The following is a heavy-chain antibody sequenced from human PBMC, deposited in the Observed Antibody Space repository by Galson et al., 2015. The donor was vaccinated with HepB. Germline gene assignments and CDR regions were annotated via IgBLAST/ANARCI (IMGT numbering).Heavy chain of an antibody. CDR1: GYTFSTYY. Sequence: SVKVSCKASGYTFSTYYMHWVRQAPGQGLEWMGMINPGGGNTNYAQKFKGRVTMTRDTPTSTVYMELSSLRSEDTAVYYCARDSLGSYQFDYWGQGTLVTVSS. V-gene: IGHV1-46*01. CDR2: INPGGGNT. J-gene: IGHJ4*02. CDR3: ARDSLGSYQFDY. D-gene: IGHD3-16*02.